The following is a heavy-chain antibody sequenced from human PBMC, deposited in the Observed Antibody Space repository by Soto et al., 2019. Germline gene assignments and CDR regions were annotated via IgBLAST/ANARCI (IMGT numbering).Heavy chain of an antibody. V-gene: IGHV3-53*01. CDR2: ICSGGST. D-gene: IGHD5-12*01. CDR3: AKDRETYSGYGDYFDY. CDR1: GFTVSSNY. J-gene: IGHJ4*02. Sequence: GGSLRLSCAASGFTVSSNYMSWVRQAPGKGLEWVSVICSGGSTYYADSVKGRFTISRHNSKNTLYLQMNSLRAEDTAVYYCAKDRETYSGYGDYFDYWGQGTLVTVSS.